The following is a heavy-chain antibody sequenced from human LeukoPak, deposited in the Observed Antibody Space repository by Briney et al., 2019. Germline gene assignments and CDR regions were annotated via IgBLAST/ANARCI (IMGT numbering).Heavy chain of an antibody. CDR2: ISSSSSYI. Sequence: PGGSLRLSCAASGFTFSSYIMNWVRQAPGKGLEWVSSISSSSSYIYYADSVKGRFTISRDNAKNSLYLQMNSLRAEDTAVYYCARDLGQSRNFDYWGQGTLVTVSS. CDR1: GFTFSSYI. D-gene: IGHD3-16*01. J-gene: IGHJ4*02. V-gene: IGHV3-21*01. CDR3: ARDLGQSRNFDY.